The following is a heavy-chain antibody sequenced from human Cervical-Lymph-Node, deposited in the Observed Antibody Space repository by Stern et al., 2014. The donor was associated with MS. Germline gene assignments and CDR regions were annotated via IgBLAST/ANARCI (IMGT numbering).Heavy chain of an antibody. CDR2: IWYDGSNK. Sequence: DQLVESGGGVVQPGRSLRLSCAASGFTFSSYGMHWVRQAPGKGLEWVAVIWYDGSNKYYADSVKGRFTISRDNSKNTLYLQMNSLRAEDTAVYYCARAGSSGWYYFDYWGQGTLVTVSS. D-gene: IGHD6-19*01. CDR1: GFTFSSYG. J-gene: IGHJ4*02. CDR3: ARAGSSGWYYFDY. V-gene: IGHV3-33*01.